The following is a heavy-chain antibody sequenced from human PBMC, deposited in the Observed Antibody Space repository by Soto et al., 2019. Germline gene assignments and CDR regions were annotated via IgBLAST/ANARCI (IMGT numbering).Heavy chain of an antibody. J-gene: IGHJ4*02. CDR2: IYPSGGST. Sequence: GASVKVSGKASGYTFTNYYMHWVRQAPGQGLEWMGIIYPSGGSTRNAQKFQGRVTMTRDTSTSTVYMELSSLRSEDTAVYYCARDFSGPMDYWGRGTLVTVPQ. D-gene: IGHD3-10*01. CDR3: ARDFSGPMDY. CDR1: GYTFTNYY. V-gene: IGHV1-46*01.